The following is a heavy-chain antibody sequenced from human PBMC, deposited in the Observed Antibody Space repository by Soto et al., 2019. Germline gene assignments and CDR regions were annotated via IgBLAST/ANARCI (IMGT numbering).Heavy chain of an antibody. CDR3: ARSRGAAAGINWFDP. CDR2: INPNSGIT. CDR1: GYRFTSYY. D-gene: IGHD6-13*01. Sequence: QVQVVQSGAEVKKPGASVKISCKASGYRFTSYYMHWVRQAPGQGLEWMGIINPNSGITNYAQNFQGRVNMTRDTSTSTVYMELSSLKSEDTAVYYCARSRGAAAGINWFDPWGQGTLVTVSS. V-gene: IGHV1-46*03. J-gene: IGHJ5*02.